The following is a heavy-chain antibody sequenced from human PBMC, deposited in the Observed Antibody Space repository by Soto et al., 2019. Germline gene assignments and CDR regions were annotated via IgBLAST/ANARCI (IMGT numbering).Heavy chain of an antibody. V-gene: IGHV3-74*01. CDR3: ARGIYLKYGLDV. CDR2: INTDGSTT. J-gene: IGHJ6*02. CDR1: EFIFNNYW. D-gene: IGHD3-16*02. Sequence: EVQLVESGGGLVQPGGSLRLSCAASEFIFNNYWLHWVRQVPGKGLEWVSRINTDGSTTNYADSVMGRFTISRDTADNTVYLQMHSLRAEDTAVYYCARGIYLKYGLDVWGQGAAVTVSS.